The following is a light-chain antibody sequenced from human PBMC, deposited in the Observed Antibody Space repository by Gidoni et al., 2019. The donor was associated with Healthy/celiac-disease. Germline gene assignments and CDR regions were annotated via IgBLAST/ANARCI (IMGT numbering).Light chain of an antibody. CDR2: SNN. CDR1: SPNLGSNT. V-gene: IGLV1-44*01. J-gene: IGLJ2*01. Sequence: QSVLPQPPSASGTPGQRVTSSCSGSSPNLGSNTVNWYQQLPGTAPKLLIYSNNQRPSGVPDRFSGSKSGTSASLAISGLQSEDEADYYCAAWDDSLNALVFGGGTKLTVL. CDR3: AAWDDSLNALV.